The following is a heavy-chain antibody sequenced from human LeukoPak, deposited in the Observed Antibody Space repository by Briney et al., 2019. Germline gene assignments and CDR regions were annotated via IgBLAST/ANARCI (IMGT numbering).Heavy chain of an antibody. V-gene: IGHV3-7*01. Sequence: PSETLSLTCAVYGGSFSGYYWSWVRQAPGKGLEWVANINQDGSEKYYVDSVKGRFTISRDNAKNSLYLQMNSLRDEDTAVYYCARDRESSDYWGQGTLVTVSS. CDR3: ARDRESSDY. D-gene: IGHD5-24*01. CDR2: INQDGSEK. CDR1: GGSFSGYY. J-gene: IGHJ4*02.